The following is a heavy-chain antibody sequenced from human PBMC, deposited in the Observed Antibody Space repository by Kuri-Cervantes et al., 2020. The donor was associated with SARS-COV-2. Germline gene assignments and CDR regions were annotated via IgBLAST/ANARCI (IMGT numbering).Heavy chain of an antibody. CDR2: IWYDGSVE. Sequence: GGSLRLSCAASGFTFSRSTMHWVRQAPGKGLEWAALIWYDGSVEYYGDSVKGRFTISRDQAKNTLHLQMNNLRVEDASVYYCAKDAGDGYNSTFDSWGQGTRVTVSS. J-gene: IGHJ4*02. D-gene: IGHD5-24*01. CDR3: AKDAGDGYNSTFDS. V-gene: IGHV3-30*02. CDR1: GFTFSRST.